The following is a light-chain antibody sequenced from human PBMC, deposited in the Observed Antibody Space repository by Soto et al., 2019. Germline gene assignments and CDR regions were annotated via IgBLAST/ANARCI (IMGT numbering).Light chain of an antibody. V-gene: IGKV1-39*01. Sequence: DIQMTQSPSSLSASVGDRVTITCRASQSISSYVNWYQQKPGKAPKLLIYAASSLQSGVPSRFSGSASGTDFTLTISSLQHEDFATYYCQQSYSTPPVTFGPGTNVDIK. CDR3: QQSYSTPPVT. CDR1: QSISSY. CDR2: AAS. J-gene: IGKJ3*01.